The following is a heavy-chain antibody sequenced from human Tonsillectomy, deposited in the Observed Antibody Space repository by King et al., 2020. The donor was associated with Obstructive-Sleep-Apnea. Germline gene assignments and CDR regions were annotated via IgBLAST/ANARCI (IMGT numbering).Heavy chain of an antibody. D-gene: IGHD3-22*01. CDR2: ISSSSNHI. CDR3: ARDRVASYSDSSGSPYYYYGMDV. J-gene: IGHJ6*02. Sequence: EVQLVESGGGLVKPGGSLRLSCAASGFIFSSHNMNWVRQAPGKGLEWVSSISSSSNHIYYADSVKGRFTVSRDSAKNSLYLQMDSLRAEDTAVYFCARDRVASYSDSSGSPYYYYGMDVWGHGTTVTVSS. V-gene: IGHV3-21*01. CDR1: GFIFSSHN.